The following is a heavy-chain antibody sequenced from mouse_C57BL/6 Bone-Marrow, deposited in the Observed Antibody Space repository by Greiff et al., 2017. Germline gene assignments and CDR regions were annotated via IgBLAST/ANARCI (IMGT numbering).Heavy chain of an antibody. CDR3: TRRPGGFDY. V-gene: IGHV1-15*01. Sequence: QVQLQQSGAELVRPGASVTLSCKASGYTFTDYEMHWVKQTPVHGLEWIGAIDPETGGTAYNQKFKGKAILTADKSSSTAYMELRILTSEYSAVYYCTRRPGGFDYWGQGTTLTVSS. CDR1: GYTFTDYE. J-gene: IGHJ2*01. CDR2: IDPETGGT. D-gene: IGHD3-2*02.